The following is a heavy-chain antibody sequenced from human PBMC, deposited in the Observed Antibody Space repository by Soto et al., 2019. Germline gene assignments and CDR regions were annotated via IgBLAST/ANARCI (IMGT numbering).Heavy chain of an antibody. CDR2: IIPLFGTT. D-gene: IGHD3-16*01. CDR1: GGYFNNRQTLNSYP. V-gene: IGHV1-69*06. J-gene: IGHJ6*02. CDR3: AKAWGGEIYHYYYAMDV. Sequence: QVQVVQSGAEVKRPGSSVNVSCKASGGYFNNRQTLNSYPISWVRQAPGQVLEWMGGIIPLFGTTNYAQRFEGRVTITADKSTSTTYLELNTVTSDDTAVYYCAKAWGGEIYHYYYAMDVWGQGTTVTVSS.